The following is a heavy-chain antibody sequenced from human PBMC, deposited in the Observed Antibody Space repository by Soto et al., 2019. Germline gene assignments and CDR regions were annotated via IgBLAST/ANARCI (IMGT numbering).Heavy chain of an antibody. J-gene: IGHJ4*02. Sequence: PSETLSLTCTVPGGSINSGGSYWTWIRHHPGKGLEWIGEVYHSGSSNYNPSLKSRLTVSVDKSKNQFSLKLTSVTAADTAVYYCARVGVGRAAFFDFWGQGALVTVSS. CDR2: VYHSGSS. CDR3: ARVGVGRAAFFDF. D-gene: IGHD2-21*01. CDR1: GGSINSGGSY. V-gene: IGHV4-31*03.